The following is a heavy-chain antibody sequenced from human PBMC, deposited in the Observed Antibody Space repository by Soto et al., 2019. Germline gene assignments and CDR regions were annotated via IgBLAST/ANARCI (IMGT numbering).Heavy chain of an antibody. CDR3: AFVRGEEYSYNYVLNV. CDR2: IDPSDSYT. J-gene: IGHJ6*02. Sequence: PGESLKISCQGSVYSFTNYWISWVRQMPGKGLEWMGRIDPSDSYTNYSPSFQGHVTISADKSIRTVYLQWSSLKASDTAMYYCAFVRGEEYSYNYVLNVWGQGTTVTVSS. V-gene: IGHV5-10-1*01. CDR1: VYSFTNYW. D-gene: IGHD3-16*01.